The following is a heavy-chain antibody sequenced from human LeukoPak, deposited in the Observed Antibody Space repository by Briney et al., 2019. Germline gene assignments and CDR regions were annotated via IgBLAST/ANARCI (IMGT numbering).Heavy chain of an antibody. CDR3: ARGSLTGEYGMDV. D-gene: IGHD1-20*01. J-gene: IGHJ6*02. CDR2: ISSSGRTI. Sequence: PGGSLRLSCAAFGFTFSSYEMNWVRLAPGKGLEWISYISSSGRTIYYADSVKGRFTISRDNAKNSLYLQMNSLRVEDTAVYYCARGSLTGEYGMDVWGQGTTVTVSS. CDR1: GFTFSSYE. V-gene: IGHV3-48*03.